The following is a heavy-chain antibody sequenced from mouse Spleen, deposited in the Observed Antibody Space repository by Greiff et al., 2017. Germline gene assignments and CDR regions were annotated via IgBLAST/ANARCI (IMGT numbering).Heavy chain of an antibody. V-gene: IGHV2-2*02. CDR3: ARGARAMAWFAY. CDR1: GFSLTSYG. CDR2: IWSGGST. D-gene: IGHD3-1*01. Sequence: VHLVESGPGLVQPSQSLSITCTVSGFSLTSYGVHWVRQSPGKGLEWLGVIWSGGSTDYNAAFISRLSISKDNSKSQVFFKMNSLQANDTAIYYCARGARAMAWFAYWGQGTLVTVSA. J-gene: IGHJ3*01.